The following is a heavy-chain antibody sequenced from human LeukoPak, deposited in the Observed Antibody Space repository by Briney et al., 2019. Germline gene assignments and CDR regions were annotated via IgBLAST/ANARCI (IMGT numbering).Heavy chain of an antibody. Sequence: ASVRVSCKASGYTFTRYGITWVRQAPGQGLEWMGWINTYNGDTKYAQKFQGRVTMTTDTSTSTAYMELRSLRSDDTAVYYCARDPSNTSGWYIYFDYWGQGTLVTVSS. CDR1: GYTFTRYG. CDR3: ARDPSNTSGWYIYFDY. J-gene: IGHJ4*02. CDR2: INTYNGDT. D-gene: IGHD6-19*01. V-gene: IGHV1-18*01.